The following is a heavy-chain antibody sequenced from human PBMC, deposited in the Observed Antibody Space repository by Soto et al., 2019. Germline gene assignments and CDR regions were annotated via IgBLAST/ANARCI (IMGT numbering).Heavy chain of an antibody. J-gene: IGHJ4*02. V-gene: IGHV1-24*01. CDR1: GYFLTALS. Sequence: ASVKVSCKVSGYFLTALSIHWVRQAPGKGLEWMGGFDREDGETIYAQKFQGRVTMTEDTSTDSAYMELSSLTSEDTAIYYCAHGEGIVKSIVYLDSWGQGTLVTVSS. D-gene: IGHD1-26*01. CDR3: AHGEGIVKSIVYLDS. CDR2: FDREDGET.